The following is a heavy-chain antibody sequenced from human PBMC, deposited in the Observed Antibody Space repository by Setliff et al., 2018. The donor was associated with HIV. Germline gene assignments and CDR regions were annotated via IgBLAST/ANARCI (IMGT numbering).Heavy chain of an antibody. V-gene: IGHV1-3*04. CDR3: ARDRCDSVKCYLYNWFDP. D-gene: IGHD3-22*01. CDR1: GDSFSSHP. CDR2: IKTGNGDT. J-gene: IGHJ5*02. Sequence: GASVKVSCKTSGDSFSSHPIHWVRQARGQRPEWMGWIKTGNGDTQYSQKFRDRVTITRDTSADTVYMELSSLRSEDTAVYYCARDRCDSVKCYLYNWFDPWGQGTLVTVSS.